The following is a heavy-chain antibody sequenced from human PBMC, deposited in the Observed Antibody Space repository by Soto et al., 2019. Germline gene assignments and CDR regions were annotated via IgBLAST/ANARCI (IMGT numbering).Heavy chain of an antibody. CDR1: GYTLTDLY. CDR2: IDPRSGAS. CDR3: ERDNYGPLDY. D-gene: IGHD3-10*01. V-gene: IGHV1-2*02. Sequence: XSVKVSCKPSGYTLTDLYIHWGRQAPGLGLEWMGWIDPRSGASRKTQRFQGRFTMTRDTSTNTVYMELSSLRSDDTAVYFCERDNYGPLDYWGQGTLVTVSS. J-gene: IGHJ4*02.